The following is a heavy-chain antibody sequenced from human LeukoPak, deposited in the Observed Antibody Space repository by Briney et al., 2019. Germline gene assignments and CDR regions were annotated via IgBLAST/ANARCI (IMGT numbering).Heavy chain of an antibody. D-gene: IGHD6-13*01. CDR3: ARDLVAAGGGNAFDI. CDR1: GDSFSSNIAA. Sequence: SQTLSLTCVISGDSFSSNIAAWAWSRQSPSRGLEWLGRTYYRSRLLYEYAVAVKGRITINLDTSKNQLSLEMNSVIPEDTAVYYCARDLVAAGGGNAFDIWGQGTMVTVSS. J-gene: IGHJ3*02. CDR2: TYYRSRLLY. V-gene: IGHV6-1*01.